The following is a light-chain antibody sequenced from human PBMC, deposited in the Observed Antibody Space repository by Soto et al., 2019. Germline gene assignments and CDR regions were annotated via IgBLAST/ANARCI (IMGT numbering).Light chain of an antibody. J-gene: IGLJ2*01. CDR3: CSYAGSNALV. CDR1: SSDVGGYNS. V-gene: IGLV2-11*01. Sequence: QSALTQPRSVSGSPGQSVTFSCTGTSSDVGGYNSVSWYQQHPAKAPKVIIYDVTKRPSGVPDRISGSKSGNTASLTISGLQAEDEADYYCCSYAGSNALVFGGGTQLTVL. CDR2: DVT.